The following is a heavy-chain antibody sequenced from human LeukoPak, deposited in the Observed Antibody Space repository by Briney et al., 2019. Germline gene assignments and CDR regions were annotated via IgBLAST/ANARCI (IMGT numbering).Heavy chain of an antibody. CDR1: GYTFSGYY. D-gene: IGHD3-22*01. V-gene: IGHV1-2*02. J-gene: IGHJ4*02. CDR2: INPNTGGT. Sequence: ASVKVSCKASGYTFSGYYIHWLRQAPGQGLEWMGWINPNTGGTKFAQRFQGRFIMTRDTPIRTAYMELSRLRSDDTAIYFCAREPPNYHDSSGPHFDNWGQGSLVTVSS. CDR3: AREPPNYHDSSGPHFDN.